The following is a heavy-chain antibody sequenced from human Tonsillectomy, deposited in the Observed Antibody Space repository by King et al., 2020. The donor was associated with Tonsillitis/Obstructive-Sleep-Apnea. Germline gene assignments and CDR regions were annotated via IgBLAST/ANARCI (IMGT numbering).Heavy chain of an antibody. V-gene: IGHV3-72*01. Sequence: DVQLVESGGGLVQPGGSLRLSCTASGFTFSDHYMDWARLAPGKGLEWVGRIRNKAKGYTTEYAASVNGRFTISRDDSQKSLYLQMSGLKTEDTAVYFCVRGFCSGTCYSGDYWGQGTLVTVSS. CDR1: GFTFSDHY. J-gene: IGHJ4*02. D-gene: IGHD2-15*01. CDR3: VRGFCSGTCYSGDY. CDR2: IRNKAKGYTT.